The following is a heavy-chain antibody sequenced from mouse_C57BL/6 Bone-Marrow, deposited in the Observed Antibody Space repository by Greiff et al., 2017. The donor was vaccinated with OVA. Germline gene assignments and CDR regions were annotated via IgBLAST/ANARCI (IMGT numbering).Heavy chain of an antibody. CDR3: ASAKLTGTYWYFDV. CDR2: IDPNSGGT. CDR1: GYTFTSYW. J-gene: IGHJ1*03. Sequence: VKLQQPGAELVKPGASVKLSCKASGYTFTSYWMHWVKQRPGRGLEWIGRIDPNSGGTKYNEKFKSKATLTVDKPSSTAYMQLSSLTSEDSAVYYCASAKLTGTYWYFDVWGTGTTVTVSS. V-gene: IGHV1-72*01. D-gene: IGHD4-1*01.